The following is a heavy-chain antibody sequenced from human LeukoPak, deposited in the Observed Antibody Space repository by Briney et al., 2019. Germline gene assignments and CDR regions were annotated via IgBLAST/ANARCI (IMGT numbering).Heavy chain of an antibody. Sequence: SETLSLTCAVSGYSISSGYYWGWLRQPPGKGLEWSGSIYHSGSTYYNPSLKSLVTISVDTSKNQFSLKLSSVTAADTAVYYCARAQGYCSGGSCYRSGYNWFDPWGQGTLVTVSS. J-gene: IGHJ5*02. D-gene: IGHD2-15*01. CDR2: IYHSGST. CDR3: ARAQGYCSGGSCYRSGYNWFDP. CDR1: GYSISSGYY. V-gene: IGHV4-38-2*01.